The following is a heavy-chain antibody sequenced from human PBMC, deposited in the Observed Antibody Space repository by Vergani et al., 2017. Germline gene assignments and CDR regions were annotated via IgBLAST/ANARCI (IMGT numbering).Heavy chain of an antibody. CDR2: INPNSGGT. Sequence: QVQLVQSGAEVKKPGASVKVSCKASGYTFTGYYMHWVRQAPGQGLEWMGWINPNSGGTNYAQKFQGRVTMTRDTSISTAYMELSRLRSEDTAVYYCAREGGYCSSTSCYRSHLYYYYYMDVWGKGTTVTVSS. J-gene: IGHJ6*03. V-gene: IGHV1-2*02. CDR3: AREGGYCSSTSCYRSHLYYYYYMDV. D-gene: IGHD2-2*02. CDR1: GYTFTGYY.